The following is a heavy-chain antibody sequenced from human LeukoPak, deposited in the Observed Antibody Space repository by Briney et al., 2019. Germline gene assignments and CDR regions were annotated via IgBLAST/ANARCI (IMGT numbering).Heavy chain of an antibody. CDR3: ARWYSSGWAFDY. D-gene: IGHD6-19*01. V-gene: IGHV4-59*08. J-gene: IGHJ4*02. Sequence: LETLSLTCTVSGGSISGYYWSWIRQPPGKGLEWIGYIHYSGSTKYNPSLKSRVTISVDTSKNQFSLKLSSVTAADTAVYYCARWYSSGWAFDYWGQGTLVTVSS. CDR2: IHYSGST. CDR1: GGSISGYY.